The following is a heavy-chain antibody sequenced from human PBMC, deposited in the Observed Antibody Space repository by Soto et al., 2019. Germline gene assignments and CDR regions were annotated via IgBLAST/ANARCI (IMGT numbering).Heavy chain of an antibody. Sequence: QVTLKESGPVLVKPTETLTLTCTVSGFSLSNARMGVSWIRQPPGKALEWLAHIFSNDEKSYSTSLKSRLTISKHTSKSQVVLTMTTMDPVDTATYYCARTLGELSPCFDPWGQGTLVTVSS. CDR3: ARTLGELSPCFDP. CDR1: GFSLSNARMG. D-gene: IGHD3-10*01. J-gene: IGHJ5*02. V-gene: IGHV2-26*01. CDR2: IFSNDEK.